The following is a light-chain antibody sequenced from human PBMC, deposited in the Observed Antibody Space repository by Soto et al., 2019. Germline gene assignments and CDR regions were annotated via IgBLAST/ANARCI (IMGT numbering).Light chain of an antibody. Sequence: DIQMTQSPSFLSASVGDRVTITCRASQRIDNFLNWYQQKPGKAPKLLIYGASSLQSGVPSRFSGSGSGTDFTLTITSLQPEDSATYHCQQRYKTCLPSVGQGTKVDIK. V-gene: IGKV1-39*01. CDR2: GAS. CDR3: QQRYKTCLPS. CDR1: QRIDNF. J-gene: IGKJ2*01.